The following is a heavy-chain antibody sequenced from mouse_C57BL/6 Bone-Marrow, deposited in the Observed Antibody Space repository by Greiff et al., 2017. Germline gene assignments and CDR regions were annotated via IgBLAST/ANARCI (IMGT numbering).Heavy chain of an antibody. V-gene: IGHV5-17*01. D-gene: IGHD1-1*01. CDR3: ARGYYGSSLHWYFDV. CDR1: GFTFSDYG. Sequence: EVKLVESGGGLVKPGGSLKLSCAASGFTFSDYGIHWVRQAPEKGLEWVAYISSGSSTIYYADTVKGRFTISRDNAKNTLFRQMTSLRSEDTAMYYCARGYYGSSLHWYFDVWGTGTTVTVSS. J-gene: IGHJ1*03. CDR2: ISSGSSTI.